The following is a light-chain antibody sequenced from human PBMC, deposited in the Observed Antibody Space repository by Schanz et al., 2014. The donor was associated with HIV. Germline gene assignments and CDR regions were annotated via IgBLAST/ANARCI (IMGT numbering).Light chain of an antibody. V-gene: IGKV1-39*01. Sequence: DIQMTQSPSTLSASVGDGVTITCRASQNIGKWLTWYQQKPGKAPKLLIYAASTLQSGVPSRFSGSGYGTLFTLSIRSLQPEDFGYYYCQQSYTKPLTFGGGTKVEVK. CDR1: QNIGKW. CDR3: QQSYTKPLT. J-gene: IGKJ4*01. CDR2: AAS.